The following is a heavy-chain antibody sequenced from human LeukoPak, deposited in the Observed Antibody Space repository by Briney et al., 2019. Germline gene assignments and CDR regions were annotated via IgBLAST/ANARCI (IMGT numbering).Heavy chain of an antibody. D-gene: IGHD6-13*01. V-gene: IGHV3-9*01. CDR3: AKDTDGAAAGTTWGH. J-gene: IGHJ4*02. CDR1: GFTFDDYA. Sequence: PGGSLRLSCAASGFTFDDYAMHWVRQAPGKGLEWVSGISWNSGSIGYADSVKGRFTISRDNAKNSLYLQMNSLRAGDTALYYCAKDTDGAAAGTTWGHWGQGTLVTVSS. CDR2: ISWNSGSI.